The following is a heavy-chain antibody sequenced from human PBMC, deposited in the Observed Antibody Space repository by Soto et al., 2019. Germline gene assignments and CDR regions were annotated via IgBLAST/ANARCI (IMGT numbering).Heavy chain of an antibody. D-gene: IGHD3-22*01. J-gene: IGHJ4*02. CDR3: AKEGDTYYYDSSGYGFDY. CDR1: GFTFSSYA. CDR2: ISGSGGST. Sequence: GGSLRLSCAASGFTFSSYAMSWVRQAPGKGLEWVSAISGSGGSTYYADSVKGRFTISRDNSKNTLYLQMNSLRAEDTAVYYCAKEGDTYYYDSSGYGFDYWGQGTLVTVSS. V-gene: IGHV3-23*01.